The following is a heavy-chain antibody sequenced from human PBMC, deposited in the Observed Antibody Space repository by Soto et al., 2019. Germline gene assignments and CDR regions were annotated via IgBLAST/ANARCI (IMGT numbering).Heavy chain of an antibody. D-gene: IGHD4-17*01. V-gene: IGHV4-34*01. Sequence: PSETLSLTCAVYGGSFSGYYWTWIRQPPGTGLEWIGEINHSGSTNYNPSLKSRVTISVDTSKNQFSLKVTSVTAADTAVYYCATLPHYGDPKAGFWGQGTLVTVSS. CDR1: GGSFSGYY. J-gene: IGHJ4*02. CDR2: INHSGST. CDR3: ATLPHYGDPKAGF.